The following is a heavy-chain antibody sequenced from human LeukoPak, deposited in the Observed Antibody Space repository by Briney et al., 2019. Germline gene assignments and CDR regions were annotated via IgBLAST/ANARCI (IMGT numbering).Heavy chain of an antibody. Sequence: SETLSLTCTVSGGSISSGGYYWSWIRQHPGKGLEWIGYIYYSGSTYYNPSLKSRVTISVDTSKNQFSLKLSSVTAADTAVYYCARAFLYCSSTSCYGDPFDYWGQGTLVTVSS. V-gene: IGHV4-31*03. D-gene: IGHD2-2*01. CDR1: GGSISSGGYY. CDR3: ARAFLYCSSTSCYGDPFDY. J-gene: IGHJ4*02. CDR2: IYYSGST.